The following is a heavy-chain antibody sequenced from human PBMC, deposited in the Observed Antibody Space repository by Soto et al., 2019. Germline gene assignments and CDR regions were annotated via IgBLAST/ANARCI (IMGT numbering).Heavy chain of an antibody. CDR3: AREYLAGTTWVPFDY. CDR1: GFTFSSYA. D-gene: IGHD1-7*01. V-gene: IGHV3-30-3*01. CDR2: ISYDGSNK. J-gene: IGHJ4*02. Sequence: GGSLRLSCAASGFTFSSYAMHWVRQAPGKGLEWVAVISYDGSNKYYADSVKGRFTISRDNSKNTLYLQMNSLRAEDTAVYYCAREYLAGTTWVPFDYWGQGTLVTVSS.